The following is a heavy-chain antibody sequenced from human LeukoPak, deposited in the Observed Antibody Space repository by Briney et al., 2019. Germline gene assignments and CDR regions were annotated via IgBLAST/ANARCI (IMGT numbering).Heavy chain of an antibody. CDR3: VPLNWNPPGDFDR. D-gene: IGHD1-20*01. J-gene: IGHJ4*02. V-gene: IGHV3-7*01. Sequence: PGGSLRLSCAASGFTFSSYSMNWVRQAPGKGLEWVANIKDDGSDKYYVDSAKGRFSISKDNAKNSLYLQMNSLRVEDTAVYYCVPLNWNPPGDFDRWGQGTLVTVSS. CDR1: GFTFSSYS. CDR2: IKDDGSDK.